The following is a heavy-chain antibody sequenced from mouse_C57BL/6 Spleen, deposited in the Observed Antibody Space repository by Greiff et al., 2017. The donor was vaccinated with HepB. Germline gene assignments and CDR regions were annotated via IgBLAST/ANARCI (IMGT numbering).Heavy chain of an antibody. CDR1: GYTFTDYY. J-gene: IGHJ2*01. Sequence: EVQLQQSGPELVKPGASVKISCKASGYTFTDYYMNWVKQSHGKSLEWIGDINPNNGGTSYNQKFKGKATLTVDKSSSTAYMELRSLTSEDSAVYYCARYYFDYWGKGPTLTVSS. V-gene: IGHV1-26*01. CDR2: INPNNGGT. CDR3: ARYYFDY.